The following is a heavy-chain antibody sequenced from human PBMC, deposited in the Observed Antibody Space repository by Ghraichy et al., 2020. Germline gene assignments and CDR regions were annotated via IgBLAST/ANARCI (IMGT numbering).Heavy chain of an antibody. CDR2: IYYSGST. CDR1: GGSISSSSYY. Sequence: SETLSLTCTVSGGSISSSSYYWGWIRQPPGKGLEWIGSIYYSGSTYYNPSLKSRVTIFVDTSKNQFSLKLSSVTAADTAVYYCARSRNYYDSSGWVDYWGQGAQVTVSS. D-gene: IGHD3-22*01. V-gene: IGHV4-39*01. J-gene: IGHJ4*02. CDR3: ARSRNYYDSSGWVDY.